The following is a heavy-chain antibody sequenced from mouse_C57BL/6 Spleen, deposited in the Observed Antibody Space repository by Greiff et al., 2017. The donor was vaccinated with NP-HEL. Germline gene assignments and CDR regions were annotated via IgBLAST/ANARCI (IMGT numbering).Heavy chain of an antibody. Sequence: DVKLQESGGGLVKPGGSLKLSCAASGFTFSSYAMSWVRQTPEKRLEWVATISDGGSYTYYPDNVKGRFTISRDNAKNNLYLQMSHLKSEDTAMYYCAREGVTIAMDYWGQGTSVTVSS. V-gene: IGHV5-4*01. J-gene: IGHJ4*01. D-gene: IGHD2-2*01. CDR1: GFTFSSYA. CDR3: AREGVTIAMDY. CDR2: ISDGGSYT.